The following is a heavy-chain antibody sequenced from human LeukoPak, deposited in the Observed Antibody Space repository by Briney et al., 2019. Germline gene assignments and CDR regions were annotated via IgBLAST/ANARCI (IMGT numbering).Heavy chain of an antibody. D-gene: IGHD3-10*01. J-gene: IGHJ6*04. CDR3: ARGTLVRGVIPSYYYGMDV. Sequence: GASVKVSCKASGYTFTSYGISWVRQAPGQGLKCMGWISAYNGNTNYAQKLQGRVTMTTDTSTSTAYMELRSLRSDDTAVYYCARGTLVRGVIPSYYYGMDVWGKGTTVTVSS. V-gene: IGHV1-18*04. CDR1: GYTFTSYG. CDR2: ISAYNGNT.